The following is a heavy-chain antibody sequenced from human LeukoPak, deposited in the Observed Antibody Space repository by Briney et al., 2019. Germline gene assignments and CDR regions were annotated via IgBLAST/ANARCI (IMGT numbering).Heavy chain of an antibody. D-gene: IGHD3-9*01. CDR3: AKDPPTPLYYDILTGLNYFDY. CDR2: ISGSGGST. J-gene: IGHJ4*02. V-gene: IGHV3-23*01. CDR1: GFTFDDYG. Sequence: PGGSLRLSCAASGFTFDDYGMSWVRQAPGKGLEWVSAISGSGGSTYYADSVKGRFTISRDNSKNTLYLQMNSLRAEDTAVYYCAKDPPTPLYYDILTGLNYFDYWGQGTLVTVSS.